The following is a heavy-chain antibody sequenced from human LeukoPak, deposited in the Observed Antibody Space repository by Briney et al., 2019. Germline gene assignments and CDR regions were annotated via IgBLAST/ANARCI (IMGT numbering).Heavy chain of an antibody. CDR2: IKQDGSEK. J-gene: IGHJ4*02. Sequence: GGSLRLSCAASGFTFRSYWMRWVRQAPGKGLEWVANIKQDGSEKNYVDSVKGRFTISRDNAKNSLYLQMSSLRAEDTAVYYCASGLELDYWGQGTLVTVSS. CDR1: GFTFRSYW. V-gene: IGHV3-7*03. CDR3: ASGLELDY.